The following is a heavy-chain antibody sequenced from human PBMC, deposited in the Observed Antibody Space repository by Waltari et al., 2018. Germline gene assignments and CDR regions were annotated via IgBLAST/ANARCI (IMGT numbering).Heavy chain of an antibody. CDR2: IIPILGIA. CDR1: GGTFSSYT. CDR3: ARDLAAAGTAWFDP. V-gene: IGHV1-69*08. J-gene: IGHJ5*02. Sequence: QVQLVQSGAGVKKPGPSVKVSCKASGGTFSSYTTSWVRQAPGQGLEWMGRIIPILGIANYAQKIQGRVTITADNSTSTAYMELSSLRSEDTAVYYCARDLAAAGTAWFDPWGQGTLVTVSS. D-gene: IGHD6-13*01.